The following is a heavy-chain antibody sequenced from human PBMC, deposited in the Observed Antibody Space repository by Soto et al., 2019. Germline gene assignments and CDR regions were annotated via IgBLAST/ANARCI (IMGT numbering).Heavy chain of an antibody. CDR1: GFTFSSYW. V-gene: IGHV3-74*01. Sequence: EVQLVESGGGLVQPGGTLRLSCAASGFTFSSYWMHWVRQAPGKGLVWVSRINSDGSSTSYADSVKGRFTISRDNAKNTLYLQMNSLRAEDTAVYYCARDRFFDWIDDNDYWGQGTLVTVSS. J-gene: IGHJ4*02. D-gene: IGHD3-9*01. CDR3: ARDRFFDWIDDNDY. CDR2: INSDGSST.